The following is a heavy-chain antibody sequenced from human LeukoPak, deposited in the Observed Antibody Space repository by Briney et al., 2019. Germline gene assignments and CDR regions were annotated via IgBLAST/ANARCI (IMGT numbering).Heavy chain of an antibody. CDR1: GFTFSSYG. V-gene: IGHV3-48*04. CDR3: ARVLPRDYDSSGFAFDI. D-gene: IGHD3-22*01. J-gene: IGHJ3*02. Sequence: PGRSLRLSCAASGFTFSSYGMHWVRQAPGKGLEWVSYISSSGSIIYYAGSVKGRFTISRDNAKNSLYLQMNSLRAEDTAVYYCARVLPRDYDSSGFAFDIWGQGTMVTVSS. CDR2: ISSSGSII.